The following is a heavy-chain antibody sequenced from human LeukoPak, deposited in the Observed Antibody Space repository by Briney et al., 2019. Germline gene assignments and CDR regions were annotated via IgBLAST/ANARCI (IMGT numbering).Heavy chain of an antibody. Sequence: SETLSLTCTVSGGSISSYYWSWIRQPPGKGLEWIGYIYYSGSTNYNPSLKSRVTISVDTSKNQFSLKLSSVTAADTAVYYCARSSGWQKDYWGQGTLVTVSS. V-gene: IGHV4-59*01. CDR3: ARSSGWQKDY. J-gene: IGHJ4*02. CDR2: IYYSGST. D-gene: IGHD6-19*01. CDR1: GGSISSYY.